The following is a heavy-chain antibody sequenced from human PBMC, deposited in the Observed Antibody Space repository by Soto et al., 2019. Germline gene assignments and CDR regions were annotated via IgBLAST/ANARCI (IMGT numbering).Heavy chain of an antibody. CDR3: ATRALGHCYKTSCYRFDY. Sequence: PGGSLRLSCAASGFAFSTYAMSWVRQAPGKGLEWVSSIGSSGGPTYYADSVKGRFTISKDTSQNTLYLQMKSLRVEDTAFYYCATRALGHCYKTSCYRFDYWGQGALVTVSS. CDR1: GFAFSTYA. D-gene: IGHD2-2*01. V-gene: IGHV3-23*01. J-gene: IGHJ4*02. CDR2: IGSSGGPT.